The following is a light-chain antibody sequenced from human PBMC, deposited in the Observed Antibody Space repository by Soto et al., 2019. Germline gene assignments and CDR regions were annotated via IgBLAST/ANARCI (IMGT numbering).Light chain of an antibody. CDR3: QQYNNWLKT. CDR1: QSFTSSY. Sequence: EIVLTQSPGTLSLSPGERATLSCRASQSFTSSYLAWYQQKPGQAPRLLIYGASRRATGIPDRFSGGGSGTDFTLTISRLEPEDFAVYYCQQYNNWLKTFGQGTKLEIK. J-gene: IGKJ2*01. V-gene: IGKV3-20*01. CDR2: GAS.